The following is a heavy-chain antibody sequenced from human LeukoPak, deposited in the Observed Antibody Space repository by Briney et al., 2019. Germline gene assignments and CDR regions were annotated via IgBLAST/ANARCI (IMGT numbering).Heavy chain of an antibody. V-gene: IGHV3-9*01. CDR2: ISWNSGSI. D-gene: IGHD6-19*01. CDR3: AKDRDSLAVAGTIFDY. Sequence: GGSLRLSCAASGFTFDDYAMHWVRQAPGKGLEWVSGISWNSGSIGYADSVKGRFTISRDNAKNSLYLQMNSLRAEDTALYYCAKDRDSLAVAGTIFDYWGQGTLVTVSS. CDR1: GFTFDDYA. J-gene: IGHJ4*02.